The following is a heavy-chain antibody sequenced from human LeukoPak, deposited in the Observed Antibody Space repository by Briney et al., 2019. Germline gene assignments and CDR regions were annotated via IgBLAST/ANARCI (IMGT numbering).Heavy chain of an antibody. CDR3: AYVWGSYRYRFDY. V-gene: IGHV1-2*02. CDR1: GYTFTGYY. J-gene: IGHJ4*02. D-gene: IGHD3-16*02. Sequence: ASVKVSCKASGYTFTGYYMHWVRQAPGQGLEWMGWINPNSGGTNYAQKFQGRVTMTRDTSISTAYMELSRLRSDDTAVYYCAYVWGSYRYRFDYWGQGTLVTVSS. CDR2: INPNSGGT.